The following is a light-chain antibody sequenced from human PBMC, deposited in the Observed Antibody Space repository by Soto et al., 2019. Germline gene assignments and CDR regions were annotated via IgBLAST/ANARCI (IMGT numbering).Light chain of an antibody. J-gene: IGKJ1*01. V-gene: IGKV3D-20*02. CDR2: GAS. CDR3: QQRSNWPPK. Sequence: EIVLTQSPGTLSLSPGERATLSCRASQSVSSTYLAWYQQKPGQAPRLLIYGASSRATGIPARFSGSGSGTDFTLTISSLEPEDFAVYYCQQRSNWPPKFGQGTKVDIK. CDR1: QSVSSTY.